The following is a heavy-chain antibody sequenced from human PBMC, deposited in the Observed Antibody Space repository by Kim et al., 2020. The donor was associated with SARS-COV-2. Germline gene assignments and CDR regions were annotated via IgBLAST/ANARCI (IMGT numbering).Heavy chain of an antibody. CDR3: GVGHYGL. D-gene: IGHD3-16*01. CDR2: VYNVGGT. CDR1: DYSVATNF. V-gene: IGHV3-53*01. J-gene: IGHJ4*02. Sequence: RGSLRLSCAASDYSVATNFMTWVRQAPGKGLEWVSLVYNVGGTYYADFVKGRFTISRDISKNTLNLQMNSLIVDDMAVYYCGVGHYGLWGQGTLVPVAS.